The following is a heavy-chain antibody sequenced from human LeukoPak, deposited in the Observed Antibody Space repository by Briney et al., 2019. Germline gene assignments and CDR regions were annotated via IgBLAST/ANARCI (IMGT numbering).Heavy chain of an antibody. CDR2: ISSSSSYI. D-gene: IGHD1/OR15-1a*01. Sequence: AGGSLRLSCAASGFTFSSYSMNWVRQAPGKGLKWVSSISSSSSYIYYADSVKGRFTISRDNAKNSLYLQMNSLRAEDTAVYYCARDLVEHDAFDIWGQGTMVTVSS. CDR1: GFTFSSYS. V-gene: IGHV3-21*01. J-gene: IGHJ3*02. CDR3: ARDLVEHDAFDI.